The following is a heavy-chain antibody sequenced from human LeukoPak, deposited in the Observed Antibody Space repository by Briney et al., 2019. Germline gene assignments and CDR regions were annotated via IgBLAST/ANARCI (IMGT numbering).Heavy chain of an antibody. CDR2: ISSSSSYI. D-gene: IGHD3-9*01. Sequence: GGSLRLSCAASGLTVSSYYMSWVRQAPGKGLEWVSSISSSSSYIYYADSVKGRFTISRDNAKNSLYLQMNSLRAEDTAVYYCARDTALTGSQSYGMDVWGQGTTVTVSS. CDR1: GLTVSSYY. J-gene: IGHJ6*02. CDR3: ARDTALTGSQSYGMDV. V-gene: IGHV3-21*01.